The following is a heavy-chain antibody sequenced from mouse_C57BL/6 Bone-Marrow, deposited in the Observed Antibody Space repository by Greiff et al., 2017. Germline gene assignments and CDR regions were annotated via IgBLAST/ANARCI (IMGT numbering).Heavy chain of an antibody. J-gene: IGHJ3*01. D-gene: IGHD3-2*02. V-gene: IGHV1-80*01. CDR3: ARTAQATCGWFAY. CDR2: IYPGDGDT. CDR1: GYAFSSYW. Sequence: QVQLQQSGAELVKPGASVKISCKASGYAFSSYWMNWVKQRPGKGLEWIGQIYPGDGDTNYNGKFKGKATLTADKSSSTAYMQLSSLTSEDSAVYFCARTAQATCGWFAYWGQGNLVTVSA.